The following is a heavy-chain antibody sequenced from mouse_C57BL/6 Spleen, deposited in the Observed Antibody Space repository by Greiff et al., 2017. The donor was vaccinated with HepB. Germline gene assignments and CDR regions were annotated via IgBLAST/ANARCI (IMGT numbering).Heavy chain of an antibody. J-gene: IGHJ4*01. Sequence: EVQLQESGPGLVKPSQSLSLTCSVTGYSITSGYYWNWIRQFPGNKLEWMGYISYDGSNNYNPSLKNRISITRDTSKNQFFLKLNSVTTEDTATYYCARGGDLLAMDYWGQGTSVTVSS. D-gene: IGHD3-3*01. CDR1: GYSITSGYY. CDR2: ISYDGSN. CDR3: ARGGDLLAMDY. V-gene: IGHV3-6*01.